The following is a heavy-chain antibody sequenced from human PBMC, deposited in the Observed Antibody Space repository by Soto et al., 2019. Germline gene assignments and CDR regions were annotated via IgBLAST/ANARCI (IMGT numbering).Heavy chain of an antibody. V-gene: IGHV1-69*02. CDR3: TIGSWSGEVFDI. CDR1: GGTFSTYS. D-gene: IGHD2-21*01. Sequence: QVQLVQSGAEVKKPGSAVKVSCKDSGGTFSTYSMFWVRQAPGQGLEWMGRIIPMLGIANYAQKFQGRVTITADKSTGTAYMELSSLRSEDTALYYCTIGSWSGEVFDIWGQGPMVTVSS. CDR2: IIPMLGIA. J-gene: IGHJ3*02.